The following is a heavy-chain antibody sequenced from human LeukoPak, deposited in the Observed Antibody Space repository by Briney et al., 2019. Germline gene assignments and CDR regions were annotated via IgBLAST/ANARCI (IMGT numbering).Heavy chain of an antibody. Sequence: ASVKVSCKASGYTSTSYDINWVRQATGQGLEWMGWMNPNSGNTGYAQKFQGRVTMTRNATISTAYMELSSLRSEDTAVYYCARHARGYSFGAWFDPWGQGVLVTVSS. D-gene: IGHD5-12*01. CDR3: ARHARGYSFGAWFDP. V-gene: IGHV1-8*01. CDR1: GYTSTSYD. CDR2: MNPNSGNT. J-gene: IGHJ5*02.